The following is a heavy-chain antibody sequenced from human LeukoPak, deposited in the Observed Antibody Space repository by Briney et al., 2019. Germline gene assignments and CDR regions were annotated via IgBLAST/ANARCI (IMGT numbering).Heavy chain of an antibody. Sequence: SETLSLTCAVYGGSFSGYYWSWIRQPAGKGLEWIGRIYTSGSTNYNPSLKSRVTMSVDTSKNQFSLKLSSVTAADTAVYYCARVPPNYDFWSGYYPSGAFDIWGQGTMVTVSS. CDR3: ARVPPNYDFWSGYYPSGAFDI. V-gene: IGHV4-59*10. J-gene: IGHJ3*02. CDR2: IYTSGST. CDR1: GGSFSGYY. D-gene: IGHD3-3*01.